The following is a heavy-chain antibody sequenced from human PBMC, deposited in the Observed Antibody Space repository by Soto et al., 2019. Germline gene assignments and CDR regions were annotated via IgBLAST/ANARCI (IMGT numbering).Heavy chain of an antibody. Sequence: QVQLQQWGAGLLKPSETLSLTCAVYGGSFSGYFWSWIRQTPGKGLEWIGEIDHSGRTKYTPSLNSRVSISVDTSKNQFSLRLSSVTAADTALYYCARGTTEWGQGTLVTVSS. CDR3: ARGTTE. J-gene: IGHJ4*02. V-gene: IGHV4-34*01. CDR2: IDHSGRT. CDR1: GGSFSGYF. D-gene: IGHD1-1*01.